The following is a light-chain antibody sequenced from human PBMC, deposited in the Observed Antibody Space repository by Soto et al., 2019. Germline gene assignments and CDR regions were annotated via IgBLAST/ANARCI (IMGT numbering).Light chain of an antibody. CDR1: SSDVGGYNY. V-gene: IGLV2-14*03. Sequence: QSALTQPASVSGSPGQSITISCTGTSSDVGGYNYVSWYQQHPGKAPKLMIYDVNDRPSGVSDRFSGSKSGNTASLTISGLRADDEADYFCSSYTSGSTHVVFGGGTKLTVL. CDR2: DVN. CDR3: SSYTSGSTHVV. J-gene: IGLJ2*01.